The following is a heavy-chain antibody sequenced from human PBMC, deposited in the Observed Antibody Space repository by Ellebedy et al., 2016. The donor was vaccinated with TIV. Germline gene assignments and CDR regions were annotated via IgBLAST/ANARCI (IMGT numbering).Heavy chain of an antibody. D-gene: IGHD6-19*01. CDR2: INPSGGST. J-gene: IGHJ6*02. Sequence: ASVKVSCKASGYTFTSYYMHWVRQAPGQGLEWMGIINPSGGSTSYAQKFQGRVTMTRDTSTSTVYMELSSLRSEDTAVYYCARDSKGAAQWLVLNGMDVWGQGTTVTVSS. CDR3: ARDSKGAAQWLVLNGMDV. CDR1: GYTFTSYY. V-gene: IGHV1-46*01.